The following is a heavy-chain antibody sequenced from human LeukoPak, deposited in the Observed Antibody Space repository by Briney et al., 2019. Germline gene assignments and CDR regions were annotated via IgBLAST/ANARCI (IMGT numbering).Heavy chain of an antibody. D-gene: IGHD2-21*02. CDR1: GYTFTSYG. CDR3: AGEDGDIVVVTATRAFDI. J-gene: IGHJ3*02. Sequence: ASVKVSCKASGYTFTSYGISWVRQAPGQGLEWMGWISAYNGNTNYAQKLQGRVTMTTDTSTSTAYMELRSLRSDDTAVYYCAGEDGDIVVVTATRAFDIWGQGTMVTVSS. CDR2: ISAYNGNT. V-gene: IGHV1-18*04.